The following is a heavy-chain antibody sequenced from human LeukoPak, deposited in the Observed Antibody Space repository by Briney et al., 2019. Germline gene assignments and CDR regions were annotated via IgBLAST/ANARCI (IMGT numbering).Heavy chain of an antibody. V-gene: IGHV3-21*01. Sequence: GGSLRLSCAASGFTFSSYSMNCVRQAPGKGLEWVSSISSSSSYIYYADSVKGRFTISRDNAKNSLYLQMNSLRAEDTAVYYCARDNPDCSSTSCYVGWGQGTPVTVSS. J-gene: IGHJ4*02. D-gene: IGHD2-2*01. CDR2: ISSSSSYI. CDR1: GFTFSSYS. CDR3: ARDNPDCSSTSCYVG.